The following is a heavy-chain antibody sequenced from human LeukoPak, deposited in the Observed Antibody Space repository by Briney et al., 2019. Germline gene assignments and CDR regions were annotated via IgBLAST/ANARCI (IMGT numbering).Heavy chain of an antibody. CDR3: ARGVGGYCSGGSCYSGPNWFDP. CDR1: GGSISSSSYY. D-gene: IGHD2-15*01. J-gene: IGHJ5*02. Sequence: SETLSLTCTVSGGSISSSSYYWSWIRQPAGKGLEWIGRIYTRGSTNYNPSLKSRVTISVDTSKNQFSLKLSSVTAADTAVYYCARGVGGYCSGGSCYSGPNWFDPWAREPWSPSPQ. CDR2: IYTRGST. V-gene: IGHV4-61*02.